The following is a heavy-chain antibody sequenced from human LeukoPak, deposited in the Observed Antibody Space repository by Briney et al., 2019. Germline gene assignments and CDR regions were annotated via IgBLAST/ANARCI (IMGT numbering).Heavy chain of an antibody. J-gene: IGHJ4*02. CDR1: GFTFNNYA. V-gene: IGHV3-23*01. CDR2: ISNSGGST. CDR3: ATLSDAIAAAGTRNY. D-gene: IGHD6-13*01. Sequence: GGSLRLSCAASGFTFNNYAINWVRQAPGKGLEWVSGISNSGGSTCYADSVKGRFTISRDNSKNTLSLQMNSLRAEDTAVYYCATLSDAIAAAGTRNYWGQGTLVTVSS.